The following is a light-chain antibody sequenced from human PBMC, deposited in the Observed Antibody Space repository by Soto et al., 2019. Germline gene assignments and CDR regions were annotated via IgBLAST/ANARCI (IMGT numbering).Light chain of an antibody. V-gene: IGKV3-11*01. CDR1: QSVTNF. J-gene: IGKJ1*01. CDR2: NAS. CDR3: QQRYRWPET. Sequence: EIVLTQSPGTLSLSPGERATLSCRASQSVTNFLAWYQQKPGQSPSLLIYNASHSATSIPARFSGSGSGTDFTLTISSLKPEDFAVYYCQQRYRWPETFGQGTKVEIK.